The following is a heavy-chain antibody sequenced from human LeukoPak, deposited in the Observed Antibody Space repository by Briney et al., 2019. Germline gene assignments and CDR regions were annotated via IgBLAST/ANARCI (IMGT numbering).Heavy chain of an antibody. CDR1: GYTFTKYY. Sequence: ASVKVSCKASGYTFTKYYMHWVRQAPGQGLEWMGIIDPSGGGTTYAQQFQGRVTMARDTSTTTVYMELSSLRSEDTAVYYCATVTMVRGVIITWPFDYWGQGTLVTVSS. J-gene: IGHJ4*02. V-gene: IGHV1-46*01. D-gene: IGHD3-10*01. CDR2: IDPSGGGT. CDR3: ATVTMVRGVIITWPFDY.